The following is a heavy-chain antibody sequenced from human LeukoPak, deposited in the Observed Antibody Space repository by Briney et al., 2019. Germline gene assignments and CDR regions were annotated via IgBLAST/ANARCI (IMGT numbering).Heavy chain of an antibody. Sequence: YAXDWVRQAPGXGLXYVSSITSNGDSTYYANSVKGRFTISRDNSKNTVYTQMGSLTTEDMAVYYXXXXXXXXYXXXXYSLWGXGXLATVSS. V-gene: IGHV3-64*01. CDR3: XXXXXXXYXXXXYSL. CDR2: ITSNGDST. J-gene: IGHJ4*02. CDR1: YA. D-gene: IGHD2-15*01.